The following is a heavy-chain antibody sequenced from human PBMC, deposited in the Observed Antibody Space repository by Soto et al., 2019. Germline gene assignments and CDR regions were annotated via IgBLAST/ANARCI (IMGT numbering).Heavy chain of an antibody. CDR3: ARGGSGSPVSV. Sequence: QVQLQESGPGLVKPSETLSLTCTVSGDSISSSNWWSWVRQPPGKGLEWIGETYHSGTTKYNPSLKSRVTISLDFSNNQFSLELKSVTAADTAVYYCARGGSGSPVSVWGQGALVIVSS. D-gene: IGHD3-10*01. V-gene: IGHV4-4*02. J-gene: IGHJ4*02. CDR1: GDSISSSNW. CDR2: TYHSGTT.